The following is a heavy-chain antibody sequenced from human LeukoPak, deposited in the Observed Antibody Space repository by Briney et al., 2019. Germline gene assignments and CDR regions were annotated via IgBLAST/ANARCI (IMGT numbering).Heavy chain of an antibody. CDR2: TSGSGDSS. V-gene: IGHV3-23*01. CDR3: AKGQVASATQVRFDP. Sequence: GGSLRLSCAASGFTFSSYWMSWVRQAPGEGLEWVSTTSGSGDSSLYAESVKGRFTISRDNSKNTLYLQMNSLRGEDTAVYYCAKGQVASATQVRFDPWGQGTLVTVSS. CDR1: GFTFSSYW. D-gene: IGHD5-12*01. J-gene: IGHJ5*02.